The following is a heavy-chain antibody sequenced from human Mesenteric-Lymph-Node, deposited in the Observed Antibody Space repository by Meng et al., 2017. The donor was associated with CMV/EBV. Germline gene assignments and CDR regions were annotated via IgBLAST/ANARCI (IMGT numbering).Heavy chain of an antibody. Sequence: FSGFSLTTNGVGVGWIRQPPGKALEWLAVIYWDDDKRYSPSLKSRLTITKDTSKKQVVLTMTNMDPVDTATYYCVHRIQLGTFFYYWGQGTLVTVSS. V-gene: IGHV2-5*02. CDR2: IYWDDDK. CDR1: GFSLTTNGVG. J-gene: IGHJ4*02. CDR3: VHRIQLGTFFYY. D-gene: IGHD1-1*01.